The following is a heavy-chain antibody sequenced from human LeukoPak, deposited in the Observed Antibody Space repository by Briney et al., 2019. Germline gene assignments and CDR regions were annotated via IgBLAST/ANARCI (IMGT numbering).Heavy chain of an antibody. CDR3: ARPRYPNAFDI. CDR2: IKQDGSEK. Sequence: GGSLRLSCAAPGFTFSSYWMSWVRQAPGKGLEWVANIKQDGSEKYYVDSVRGRFTISRDNAKNSLYLQMNSLRAEDTAVYYCARPRYPNAFDIWGQGTMVTVSS. V-gene: IGHV3-7*01. J-gene: IGHJ3*02. D-gene: IGHD1-1*01. CDR1: GFTFSSYW.